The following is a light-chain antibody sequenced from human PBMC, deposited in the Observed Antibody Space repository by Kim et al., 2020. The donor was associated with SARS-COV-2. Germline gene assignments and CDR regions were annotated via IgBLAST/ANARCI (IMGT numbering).Light chain of an antibody. CDR3: NSRDSSGNHWV. CDR1: SRRSYY. Sequence: ALGQTVRITCQGDSRRSYYASWYQQKQGQAPVLVIYGKNNRPSGIPDRFSGSSSGNTASLTITGAQAEDEADYYCNSRDSSGNHWVFGGGTQLTVL. J-gene: IGLJ3*02. CDR2: GKN. V-gene: IGLV3-19*01.